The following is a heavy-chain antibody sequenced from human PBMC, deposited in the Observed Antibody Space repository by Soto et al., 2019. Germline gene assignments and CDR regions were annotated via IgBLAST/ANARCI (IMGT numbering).Heavy chain of an antibody. J-gene: IGHJ4*02. V-gene: IGHV3-23*01. D-gene: IGHD6-6*01. CDR2: ISSSGDST. Sequence: EVQLLESGGGLVQPGGSLRLSCAASGFTFSSYAMSWVRQAPGKGLEWVSGISSSGDSTNYADSVKSRFTISRDNSKSTLFLQMNSLRAEDTAVYYCAKVPWQLVRTRYFDSGGQGTLVTVSS. CDR1: GFTFSSYA. CDR3: AKVPWQLVRTRYFDS.